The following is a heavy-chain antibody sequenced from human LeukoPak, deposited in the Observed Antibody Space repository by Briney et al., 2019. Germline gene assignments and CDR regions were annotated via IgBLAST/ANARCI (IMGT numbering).Heavy chain of an antibody. D-gene: IGHD6-19*01. CDR1: GFTFSSYS. Sequence: GGSLRLSCAASGFTFSSYSMNWVRQAPGKGLEWVSSISSSSYIYYADSVKGRFTISRDNAKNSLYLQMNSLRAEDTAVYYCARDEGIAVALDYWGQGTLVAVSS. V-gene: IGHV3-21*01. CDR3: ARDEGIAVALDY. J-gene: IGHJ4*02. CDR2: ISSSSYI.